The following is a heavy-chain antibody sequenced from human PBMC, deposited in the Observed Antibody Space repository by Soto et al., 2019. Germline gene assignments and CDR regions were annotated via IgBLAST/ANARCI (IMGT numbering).Heavy chain of an antibody. J-gene: IGHJ5*02. Sequence: GGSRLSCAASGFTFSSYWMSWVRQAPGKGLEWVANIKQDGSEKYYVDSVKGRFTISRDNAKNSLYLQMNSLRAEDTAVYYCARSEGSSSSWFDPWGQGTLVTVSS. V-gene: IGHV3-7*03. CDR3: ARSEGSSSSWFDP. CDR1: GFTFSSYW. CDR2: IKQDGSEK. D-gene: IGHD6-6*01.